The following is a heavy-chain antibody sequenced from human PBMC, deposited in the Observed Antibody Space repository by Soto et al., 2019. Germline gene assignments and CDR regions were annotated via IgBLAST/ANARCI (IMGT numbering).Heavy chain of an antibody. J-gene: IGHJ5*02. D-gene: IGHD3-10*01. V-gene: IGHV1-8*01. Sequence: QVQLVQSGAEVKKPGASVKVSCKASGYSFTSYDINWVRQATGQGLEWMGWMNPDSGNPAYAQKFQGRGTMPRNPPTGPASTVLSSPRSAATAPYLWAGQRSGGGGNGFDPWGQGTLVTVSS. CDR3: AGQRSGGGGNGFDP. CDR1: GYSFTSYD. CDR2: MNPDSGNP.